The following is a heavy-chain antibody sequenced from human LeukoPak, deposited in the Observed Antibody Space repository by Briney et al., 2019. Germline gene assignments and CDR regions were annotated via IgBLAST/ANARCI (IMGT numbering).Heavy chain of an antibody. V-gene: IGHV3-20*04. J-gene: IGHJ4*02. CDR2: INWNAEYI. CDR1: GYSFDDNA. D-gene: IGHD1-14*01. CDR3: ARDRMGATGNFDY. Sequence: PGGSLRLSCAASGYSFDDNALSWVRQAPGKGLEWVSTINWNAEYITYADSVRGRFTISRDHANNSVYLQMDSLRVEDTALYYCARDRMGATGNFDYWGQGTLVTVSS.